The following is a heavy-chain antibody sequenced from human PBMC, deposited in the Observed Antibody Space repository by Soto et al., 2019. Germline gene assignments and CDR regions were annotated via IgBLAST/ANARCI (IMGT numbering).Heavy chain of an antibody. CDR3: ARAHIVVVTDIFYYYGMDV. Sequence: QVQLVQSGAEVKKPGSSVKVSCKASGGTFSSYAISWVRQAPGQGLEWMGGIIPIFGTANYAQKFQGRVTITADESTSPAYMELSRLKSEDTAVYYCARAHIVVVTDIFYYYGMDVWGQGTTVTVSS. J-gene: IGHJ6*02. CDR2: IIPIFGTA. D-gene: IGHD2-21*02. V-gene: IGHV1-69*01. CDR1: GGTFSSYA.